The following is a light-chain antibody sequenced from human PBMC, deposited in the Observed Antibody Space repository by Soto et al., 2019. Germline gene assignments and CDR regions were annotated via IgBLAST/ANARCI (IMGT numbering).Light chain of an antibody. CDR2: DAS. V-gene: IGKV1-13*02. CDR1: QGISSA. CDR3: QQFQSYALT. J-gene: IGKJ4*01. Sequence: AIQLTQSPSSLSASVGDRVTITCRASQGISSALAWYQHKPGRAPRLLIYDASSLQSGVPSRSSGSGSGTDFTLTISSLQPEDFATYYCQQFQSYALTFGGGTKLEIK.